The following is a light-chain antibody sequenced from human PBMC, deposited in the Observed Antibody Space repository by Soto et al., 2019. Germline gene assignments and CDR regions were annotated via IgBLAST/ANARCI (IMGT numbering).Light chain of an antibody. CDR1: QSINTH. Sequence: DIQMTQSPSSLSASLGDRLTITCRASQSINTHLNWYQQKPGKAPKLLIHDASSLQSGVPSRFSGIGSGTDFTLIISSLRPEDFATYYCQQSYNTPLTFGGGTKVEVK. CDR2: DAS. CDR3: QQSYNTPLT. J-gene: IGKJ4*01. V-gene: IGKV1-39*01.